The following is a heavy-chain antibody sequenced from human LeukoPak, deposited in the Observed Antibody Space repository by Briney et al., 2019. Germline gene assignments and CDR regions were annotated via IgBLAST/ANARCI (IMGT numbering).Heavy chain of an antibody. CDR1: GFTFSSYA. J-gene: IGHJ4*02. V-gene: IGHV3-23*01. CDR2: ISGSGDYT. D-gene: IGHD3-22*01. CDR3: ARDGRYDSSGYYDY. Sequence: GGSLRLSCAASGFTFSSYAMTWVRQAPGKGLEWVSSISGSGDYTYYADSVKGRFTISRDNSKNTLYLQMNSLRDEDTAVYYCARDGRYDSSGYYDYWGQGILVTVSA.